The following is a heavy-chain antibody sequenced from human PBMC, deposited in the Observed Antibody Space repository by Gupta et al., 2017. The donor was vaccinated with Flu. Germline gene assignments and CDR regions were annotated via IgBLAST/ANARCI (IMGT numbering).Heavy chain of an antibody. CDR2: INQHGSEI. CDR3: TRDKLVGATQNDY. D-gene: IGHD1-26*01. CDR1: NSYW. V-gene: IGHV3-7*01. Sequence: NSYWMGWVRQAPGKRLEWVTNINQHGSEIYYVDSVKGRFTISRDNAKNSVYLQMNSLRAEDTAVYYCTRDKLVGATQNDYWGQGTLVTVSS. J-gene: IGHJ4*02.